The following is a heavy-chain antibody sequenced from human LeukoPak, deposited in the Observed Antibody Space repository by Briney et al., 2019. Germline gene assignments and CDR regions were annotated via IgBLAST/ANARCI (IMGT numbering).Heavy chain of an antibody. CDR3: ARVTTGRQYSWSYSDY. D-gene: IGHD1-26*01. CDR1: GGSFSGYY. Sequence: SETLSLTCAVYGGSFSGYYWSWIRQPPGKGLEWIGEINHSGSTNYNPSLKSRVTISVDTSKNQFSLKLSSVTAADTAVYYCARVTTGRQYSWSYSDYWGQGTLVTVSS. J-gene: IGHJ4*02. CDR2: INHSGST. V-gene: IGHV4-34*01.